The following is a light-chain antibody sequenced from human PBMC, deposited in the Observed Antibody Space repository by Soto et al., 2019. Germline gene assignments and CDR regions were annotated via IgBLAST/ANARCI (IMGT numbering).Light chain of an antibody. CDR3: GTWDSSLSVWV. Sequence: QSVLTQPPSVSAAPGQKVTISCSASSSNIGNNYVSWYQQFPGTAPKLLIYDNNKRPSGIPDRFSGSKSGTSATLGITGLQTGDEADYYCGTWDSSLSVWVFGGGTQLTVL. CDR1: SSNIGNNY. V-gene: IGLV1-51*01. J-gene: IGLJ3*02. CDR2: DNN.